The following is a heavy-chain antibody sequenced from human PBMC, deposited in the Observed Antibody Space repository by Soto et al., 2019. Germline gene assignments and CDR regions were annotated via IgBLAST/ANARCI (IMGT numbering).Heavy chain of an antibody. J-gene: IGHJ4*02. CDR2: ISRDGNNK. CDR1: GFTFNRHA. Sequence: QVQLVASGGGVVHLGRSLTLSCAASGFTFNRHAIHWVRQSPDKGLEWVTVISRDGNNKYSADSVKGRFTISRDNAKNTVILQMNSLRREDTAIYYCARSRSGAVADSFDYWGQGTPVTVSS. V-gene: IGHV3-30-3*01. CDR3: ARSRSGAVADSFDY. D-gene: IGHD3-10*01.